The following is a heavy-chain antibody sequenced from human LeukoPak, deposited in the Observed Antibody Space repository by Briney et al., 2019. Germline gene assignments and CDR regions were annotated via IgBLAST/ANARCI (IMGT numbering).Heavy chain of an antibody. CDR3: ARVRGGS. CDR1: GGSFSGYY. V-gene: IGHV4-34*01. Sequence: SETLSLTCAVYGGSFSGYYWSWIRQPPGKGLGWIGEINHSGSTNYNPSLKSRVTISVDTSKNQFSLKLSSVTAADTAVYYCARVRGGSWGQGTLVTVSS. J-gene: IGHJ5*02. CDR2: INHSGST. D-gene: IGHD3-10*01.